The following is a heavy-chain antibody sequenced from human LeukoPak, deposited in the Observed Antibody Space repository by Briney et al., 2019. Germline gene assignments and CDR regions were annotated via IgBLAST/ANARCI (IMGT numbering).Heavy chain of an antibody. D-gene: IGHD6-13*01. CDR3: ARAHSSLRLYHFDY. CDR2: INPNSGGT. V-gene: IGHV1-2*02. J-gene: IGHJ4*02. Sequence: ASGKVSCKASGYTFTDQWIHWVRQAPGQGLEWLGWINPNSGGTNYAQKFEGRIAMTTDTSINTGYMEMTRLTSDDTAVYYCARAHSSLRLYHFDYWGQGTLVTVSS. CDR1: GYTFTDQW.